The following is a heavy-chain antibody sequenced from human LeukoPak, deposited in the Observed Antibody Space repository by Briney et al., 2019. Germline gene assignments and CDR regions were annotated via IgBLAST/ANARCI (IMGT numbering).Heavy chain of an antibody. CDR2: IKSKTDGWTT. Sequence: PGGSLRLSCAASGFTFSNAWMSWVRQAPGKGLEWVGRIKSKTDGWTTDYAAPVKGRFTISRDDSKNTLYLQMNSLKTEDTAVYYCTPANGDYWGQRTLVTVSS. CDR1: GFTFSNAW. J-gene: IGHJ4*02. V-gene: IGHV3-15*01. D-gene: IGHD1-1*01. CDR3: TPANGDY.